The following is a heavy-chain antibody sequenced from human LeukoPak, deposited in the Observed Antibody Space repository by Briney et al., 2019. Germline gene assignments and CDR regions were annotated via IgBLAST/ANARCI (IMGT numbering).Heavy chain of an antibody. CDR2: ISSSGSTI. CDR3: ARDREGWDSSSWPSGFDP. J-gene: IGHJ5*02. CDR1: GFTFSSYE. D-gene: IGHD6-13*01. V-gene: IGHV3-48*03. Sequence: GGSLRLSCAASGFTFSSYEMNWVRQAPGKGLEWVSYISSSGSTIYYADSVKGRFTISRDNAKNSLYLQMNSLRVEDTAVYYCARDREGWDSSSWPSGFDPWGQGTLVTVSS.